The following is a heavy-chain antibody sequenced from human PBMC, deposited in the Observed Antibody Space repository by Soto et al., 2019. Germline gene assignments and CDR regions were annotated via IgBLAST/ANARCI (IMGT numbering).Heavy chain of an antibody. J-gene: IGHJ4*02. D-gene: IGHD5-18*01. Sequence: SETLSLTCTVSGDSISRGGYYWSWIRQHPGKGLEWIGYIYYSGSTYNNPSLKSRVTISVDTSKNQFSLKLSSVTAADTAVYYCARILGTSMAIVTFDYWGQGTLVTVSS. CDR1: GDSISRGGYY. CDR3: ARILGTSMAIVTFDY. V-gene: IGHV4-31*03. CDR2: IYYSGST.